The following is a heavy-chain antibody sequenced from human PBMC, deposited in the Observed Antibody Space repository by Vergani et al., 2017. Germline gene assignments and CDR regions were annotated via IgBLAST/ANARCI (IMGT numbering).Heavy chain of an antibody. D-gene: IGHD3-16*01. CDR1: GYTFTSYG. CDR3: ARDMLETTTYYYYGMDV. Sequence: QVQLVQSGAEVKKPGASVKVSCKASGYTFTSYGISWVRQAPGQGLEWMGWISAYNGITNYAQKLQGRVTMTTDTSTSTAYMELRSLRSDDTAVYYCARDMLETTTYYYYGMDVWGQGTTVTVSS. V-gene: IGHV1-18*01. CDR2: ISAYNGIT. J-gene: IGHJ6*02.